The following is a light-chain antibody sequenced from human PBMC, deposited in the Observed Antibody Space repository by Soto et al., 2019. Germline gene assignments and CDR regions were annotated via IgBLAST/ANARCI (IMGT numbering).Light chain of an antibody. J-gene: IGLJ1*01. Sequence: QSALAQPASVSGSPGQSITISCTGTSSDVGGYDFVSWYQHHPGKAPRLMIYDVSHRPSGVSDRFSASKSGNTASLTISGLLAEDEADYYCSSYTSISTYVFGTGTKVTLL. CDR3: SSYTSISTYV. CDR2: DVS. CDR1: SSDVGGYDF. V-gene: IGLV2-14*03.